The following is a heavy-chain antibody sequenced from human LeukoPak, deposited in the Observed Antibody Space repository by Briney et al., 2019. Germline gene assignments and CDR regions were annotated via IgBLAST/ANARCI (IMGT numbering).Heavy chain of an antibody. CDR2: IYPGDSDT. D-gene: IGHD2-21*02. CDR3: VSVYCGGDCYSPDAFDI. V-gene: IGHV5-51*01. Sequence: GESLKISCKGSGYNFPNYWIGWVRQMPGKGLEWMGIIYPGDSDTRYSPSFQGQVTISADKSISTAYLQWSSLKAADTAMYYCVSVYCGGDCYSPDAFDIWGQGTMVTVSS. J-gene: IGHJ3*02. CDR1: GYNFPNYW.